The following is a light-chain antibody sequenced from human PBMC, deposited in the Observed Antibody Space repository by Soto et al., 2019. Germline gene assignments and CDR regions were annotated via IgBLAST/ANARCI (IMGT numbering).Light chain of an antibody. V-gene: IGKV1-12*01. CDR2: AAS. Sequence: DIQMTQSPSSVSASVGDRVTISCRASQDISNWLAWYQQKPGEAPKFLIYAASNLQSGVPSKFCVSGSGTDFTLTISSLQPEDFAVYYCQQARRFPITFGQGTRLEIK. CDR3: QQARRFPIT. CDR1: QDISNW. J-gene: IGKJ5*01.